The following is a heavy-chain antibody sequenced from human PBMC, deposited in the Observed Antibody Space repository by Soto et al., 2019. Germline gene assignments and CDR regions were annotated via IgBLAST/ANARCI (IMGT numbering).Heavy chain of an antibody. CDR2: LSGSGDDT. D-gene: IGHD2-2*01. CDR3: ANAVGYCNSATCGYFGS. V-gene: IGHV3-23*01. J-gene: IGHJ4*02. CDR1: GFTFSRYA. Sequence: GGSLRLSCAASGFTFSRYAMSWVRQAPGKGLEWVSVLSGSGDDTYYADSVKGRFTISRDNSKNTVYLQLNSLRAEDTAVYYCANAVGYCNSATCGYFGSWGQGTLVTVSS.